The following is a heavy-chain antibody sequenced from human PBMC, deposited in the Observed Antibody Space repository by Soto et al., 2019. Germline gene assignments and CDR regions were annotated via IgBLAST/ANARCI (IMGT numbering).Heavy chain of an antibody. V-gene: IGHV4-59*01. J-gene: IGHJ4*02. CDR1: GGSISSYY. D-gene: IGHD3-22*01. Sequence: SETLSLTCTVSGGSISSYYWSWIRQPPGKGLEWIGYIYYSGSTNYNPSLKSRVTISVDTSKNQFSLKLSSVTAADTAVYYCARSFPPHYYDSSGSTTLWGQGTLVTVSS. CDR3: ARSFPPHYYDSSGSTTL. CDR2: IYYSGST.